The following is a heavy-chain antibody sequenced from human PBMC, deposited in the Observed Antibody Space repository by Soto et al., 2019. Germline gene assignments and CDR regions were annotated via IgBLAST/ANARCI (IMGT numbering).Heavy chain of an antibody. D-gene: IGHD6-19*01. J-gene: IGHJ4*02. CDR3: ARARTQLYSRGWRNFDY. Sequence: QVQLQQSGPGLVKPSQTLSLTCAISGDSVSSNSAAWNWIRQSPSRGLEWLGRTYYRSKWYNDYEVSVKSRITINPDTSKNQFSLQLSSVTPEDTAVYYCARARTQLYSRGWRNFDYWGQGTLVTVSS. CDR1: GDSVSSNSAA. CDR2: TYYRSKWYN. V-gene: IGHV6-1*01.